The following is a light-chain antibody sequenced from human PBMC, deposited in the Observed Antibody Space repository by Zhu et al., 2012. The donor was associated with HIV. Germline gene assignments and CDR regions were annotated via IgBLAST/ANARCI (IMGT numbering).Light chain of an antibody. CDR3: QQYGNSPLT. Sequence: VLTQSPGTLSLSPGERVTLSCRASQSVSGNDVAWYQQNPGQAPRLLIYGASRRATGIPDRFSGSGSGTDFTLTISRLEPEDFAVYYCQQYGNSPLTFGGGPRWRSN. V-gene: IGKV3-20*01. CDR1: QSVSGND. J-gene: IGKJ4*01. CDR2: GAS.